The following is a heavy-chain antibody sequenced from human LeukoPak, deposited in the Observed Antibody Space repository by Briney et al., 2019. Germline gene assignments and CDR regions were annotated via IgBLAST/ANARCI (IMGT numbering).Heavy chain of an antibody. CDR2: FDPEDGET. CDR3: AREEVVLMVYAPYYYGMDV. V-gene: IGHV1-24*01. D-gene: IGHD2-8*01. CDR1: GYTLTELS. J-gene: IGHJ6*02. Sequence: AASVKVSCKVSGYTLTELSMHWVRQAPGKGLEWMGGFDPEDGETIYAQKFQGRVTMTEDTSTDTAYMELSSLRSEDTAVYYCAREEVVLMVYAPYYYGMDVWGQGTTVTVSS.